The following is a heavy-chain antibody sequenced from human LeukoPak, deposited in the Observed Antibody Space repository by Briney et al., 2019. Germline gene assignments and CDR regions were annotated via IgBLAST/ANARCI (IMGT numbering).Heavy chain of an antibody. CDR1: GGSISSYY. D-gene: IGHD5-24*01. J-gene: IGHJ6*02. CDR3: ARGGGRVRDGYNWPPINYGMDV. V-gene: IGHV4-59*01. CDR2: IYYSGST. Sequence: PSGTLSLTCTVSGGSISSYYWRWIRQPPGKGLEWIGYIYYSGSTNYNPSLKSRVTISVDTSKNQFSLKLSSVTAADTAVYYCARGGGRVRDGYNWPPINYGMDVWGQGTTVTVSS.